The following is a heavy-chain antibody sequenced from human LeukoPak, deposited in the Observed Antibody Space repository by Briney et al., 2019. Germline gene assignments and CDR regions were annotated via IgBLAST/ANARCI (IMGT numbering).Heavy chain of an antibody. CDR1: GESVSSNSAT. CDR3: AGSPEPIVKYYYGLDI. D-gene: IGHD1-14*01. V-gene: IGHV6-1*01. Sequence: SQTLSLTCAISGESVSSNSATWNWIRQSPSRGLEWLGRTYYRSKWYNDYAPSVERRITINPDTSKNHFSLQLNSVTPEDTAVYYCAGSPEPIVKYYYGLDIWGKGTTVTVSS. CDR2: TYYRSKWYN. J-gene: IGHJ6*04.